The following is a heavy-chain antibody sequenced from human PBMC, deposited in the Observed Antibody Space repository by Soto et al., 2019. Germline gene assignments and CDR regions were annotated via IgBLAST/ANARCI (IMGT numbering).Heavy chain of an antibody. CDR1: GKSLSGYY. D-gene: IGHD1-26*01. CDR2: VNHSGNT. Sequence: SETLSRTCAVDGKSLSGYYWSWIRQPPGKALEWIGEVNHSGNTNYNPSLKSRVTISVDTAKNQLFLNLSSVTAADTAMYYCARHHVRGRTIAGAAEFWGQGTLVTVSS. J-gene: IGHJ4*02. V-gene: IGHV4-34*01. CDR3: ARHHVRGRTIAGAAEF.